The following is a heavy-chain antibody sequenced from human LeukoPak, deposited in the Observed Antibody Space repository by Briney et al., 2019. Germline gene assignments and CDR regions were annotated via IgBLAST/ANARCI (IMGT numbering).Heavy chain of an antibody. V-gene: IGHV4-39*07. D-gene: IGHD3-22*01. J-gene: IGHJ5*02. CDR3: ARVTMIVPRGWFDP. Sequence: KPSETLSLTCTVSGGSISSSSYYWGWIRQPPGKGLEWIGSIYYSGSTYYNPSLKSRVTISVDTSKNQFSLKPSSVTAADTAVYYCARVTMIVPRGWFDPWGQGTLVTVSS. CDR1: GGSISSSSYY. CDR2: IYYSGST.